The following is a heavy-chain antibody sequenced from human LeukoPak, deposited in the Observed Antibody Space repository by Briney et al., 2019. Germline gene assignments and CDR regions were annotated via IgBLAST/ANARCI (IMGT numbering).Heavy chain of an antibody. CDR1: GFTFSSYA. CDR3: ARVDDLDAFDT. CDR2: IADDGSNK. Sequence: GGSLRLSCAASGFTFSSYAMHWVRQAPGKGLEWVAVIADDGSNKYYTDSVKGRFTISRDNSNNTLYLQMNSLRVEDTAVYYCARVDDLDAFDTWGQGTLVTVSS. D-gene: IGHD2-2*03. J-gene: IGHJ3*02. V-gene: IGHV3-30*04.